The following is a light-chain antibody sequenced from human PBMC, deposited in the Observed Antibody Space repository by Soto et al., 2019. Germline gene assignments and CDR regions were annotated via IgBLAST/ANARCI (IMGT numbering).Light chain of an antibody. Sequence: DIHITHSPSSVSSSVLYIFTITCRASQGISSWLAWYQQKPGKAPKLLIYATSTLHSGVPSRFSGSASGTDFTLTISSLQPEDFATYYCQQSYSTPRTFGQGTKVDI. J-gene: IGKJ1*01. CDR2: ATS. V-gene: IGKV1-12*01. CDR1: QGISSW. CDR3: QQSYSTPRT.